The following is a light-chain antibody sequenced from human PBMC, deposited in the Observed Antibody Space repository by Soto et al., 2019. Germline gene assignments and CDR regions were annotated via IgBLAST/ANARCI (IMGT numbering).Light chain of an antibody. CDR3: QQSYKMPS. Sequence: EIRLTQSPSSLAASTGDRLTLTCRASRNVSIYLNWYQHKPGKGPTLLIHATSNLQIGVPSRFSGSGSGTEFTLTISSLEPEDFGTYYCQQSYKMPSFGQGTRLEIK. J-gene: IGKJ5*01. CDR1: RNVSIY. V-gene: IGKV1-39*01. CDR2: ATS.